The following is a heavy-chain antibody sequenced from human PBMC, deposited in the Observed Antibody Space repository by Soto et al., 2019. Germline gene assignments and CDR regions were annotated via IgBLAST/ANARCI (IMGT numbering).Heavy chain of an antibody. D-gene: IGHD1-26*01. Sequence: SETLSLTCTVSGGSISSGGYYWIWIRHHPGKGLEWIGYIYYSGSTYYNPSLKSRVTISVDTSKNQFSLKLSSVTAADTAVYYCARVMGSWRGRYYYGMDVWGQGTTVTVSS. CDR1: GGSISSGGYY. V-gene: IGHV4-31*03. J-gene: IGHJ6*02. CDR2: IYYSGST. CDR3: ARVMGSWRGRYYYGMDV.